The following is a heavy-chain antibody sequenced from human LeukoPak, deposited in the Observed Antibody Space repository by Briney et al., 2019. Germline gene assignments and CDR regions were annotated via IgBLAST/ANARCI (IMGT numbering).Heavy chain of an antibody. D-gene: IGHD5-24*01. CDR3: ARDQDGYGNWFDP. J-gene: IGHJ5*02. Sequence: GGSLRLSCAASGFTFSSYWMHWVRQAPGKGLVWVSRINGDGSSTSYADSVKGRFTISRDNAKNTLYLQMNSLRAEDTAVYYCARDQDGYGNWFDPWGQGTLVTVSS. CDR2: INGDGSST. V-gene: IGHV3-74*01. CDR1: GFTFSSYW.